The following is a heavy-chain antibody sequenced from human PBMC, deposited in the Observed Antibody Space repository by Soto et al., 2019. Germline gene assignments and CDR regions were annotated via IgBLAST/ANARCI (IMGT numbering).Heavy chain of an antibody. CDR1: GFTFSSYA. D-gene: IGHD6-13*01. V-gene: IGHV3-30*04. CDR2: ISYDGSNK. Sequence: GESLKISCAASGFTFSSYAMHWVRQAPGKGLEWVAVISYDGSNKYYADSVKGRFTISRDNSKNTLYLQMNSLRAEDTAVYYCARGRAIAAAGTLDAFDIWGQGTMVTVSS. J-gene: IGHJ3*02. CDR3: ARGRAIAAAGTLDAFDI.